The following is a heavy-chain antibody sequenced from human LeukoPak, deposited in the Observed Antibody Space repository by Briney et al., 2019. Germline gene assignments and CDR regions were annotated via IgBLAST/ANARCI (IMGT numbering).Heavy chain of an antibody. CDR3: AKDGYYYDSSGYYYDLGY. CDR2: ISGSGGST. D-gene: IGHD3-22*01. Sequence: GGSLRLSCAASGFTFSSYGMHWVRQAPGKGLEWASAISGSGGSTYYADSVKGRFTISRDNSKNTLYLQMNSLRAEDTAVYYCAKDGYYYDSSGYYYDLGYWGQGTLVTVSS. J-gene: IGHJ4*02. V-gene: IGHV3-23*01. CDR1: GFTFSSYG.